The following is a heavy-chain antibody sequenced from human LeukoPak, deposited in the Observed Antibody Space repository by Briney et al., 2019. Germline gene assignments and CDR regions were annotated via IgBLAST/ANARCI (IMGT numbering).Heavy chain of an antibody. Sequence: SVKVPCKASGYTFSGYYMHWVRQAPGQGLEWMGGIIPIFGTANYAQKFQGRVTITADESTSTAYMELSSLRSEDTAVYYCARYLVEMATTTPYGMDVWGQGTTVTVSS. V-gene: IGHV1-69*13. CDR1: GYTFSGYY. J-gene: IGHJ6*02. CDR2: IIPIFGTA. D-gene: IGHD5-24*01. CDR3: ARYLVEMATTTPYGMDV.